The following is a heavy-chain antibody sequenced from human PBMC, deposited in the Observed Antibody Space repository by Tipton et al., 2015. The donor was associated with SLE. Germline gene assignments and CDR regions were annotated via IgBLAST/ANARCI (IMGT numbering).Heavy chain of an antibody. CDR1: GGSISSYY. CDR3: ARHPTGYWYFDL. Sequence: TLSLTCTVSGGSISSYYWSWIRQPPGKGLEWIGDIYYSGSTNYNPSLKSRVTISVDTSKNQFSLKLSSVTAADTAVYYCARHPTGYWYFDLWGRGTLVTVSS. J-gene: IGHJ2*01. V-gene: IGHV4-59*08. CDR2: IYYSGST. D-gene: IGHD4-11*01.